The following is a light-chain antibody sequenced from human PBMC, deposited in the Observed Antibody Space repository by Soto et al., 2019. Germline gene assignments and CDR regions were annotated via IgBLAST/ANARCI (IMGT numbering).Light chain of an antibody. CDR2: DVS. V-gene: IGLV2-14*01. J-gene: IGLJ1*01. CDR1: SSDVGGYND. Sequence: QSALTQPASVSGSPGQSITISCTGTSSDVGGYNDVSWYQQHPGKAPKLMIYDVSNRPSGVSNRFSGSKSGNTASLTISGLQAEDEADYYCSSYTSSITLYVFGTGTKLTVL. CDR3: SSYTSSITLYV.